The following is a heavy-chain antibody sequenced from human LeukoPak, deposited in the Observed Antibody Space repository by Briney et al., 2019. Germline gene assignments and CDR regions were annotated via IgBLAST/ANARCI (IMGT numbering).Heavy chain of an antibody. V-gene: IGHV3-74*01. D-gene: IGHD3-10*01. CDR3: ARDSRYYYGSGSYQPYWFDP. J-gene: IGHJ5*02. CDR1: GFTFNLYW. Sequence: RGSLRLSCAASGFTFNLYWIHWVRQAPGKGLEWLSRISDDGTTTNYADSVRGGFTISRDNAKNTLYLQMNSLRVDDTAVYYCARDSRYYYGSGSYQPYWFDPWGQGTLVTVSS. CDR2: ISDDGTTT.